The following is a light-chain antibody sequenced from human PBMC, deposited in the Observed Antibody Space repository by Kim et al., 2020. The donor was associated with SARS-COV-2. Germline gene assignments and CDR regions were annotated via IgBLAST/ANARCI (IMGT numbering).Light chain of an antibody. V-gene: IGLV3-9*01. Sequence: VALGQTARITCGGNNSGSKNVHWYQQKPGQAPVLVIYRDSNRPSGIPERFSGSNSGNTATLTISRAQAGDEADYYCQVWDSSTAVFGGGTKLTVL. J-gene: IGLJ3*02. CDR1: NSGSKN. CDR3: QVWDSSTAV. CDR2: RDS.